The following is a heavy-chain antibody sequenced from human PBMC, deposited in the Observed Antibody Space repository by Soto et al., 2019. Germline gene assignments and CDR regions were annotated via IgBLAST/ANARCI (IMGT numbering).Heavy chain of an antibody. V-gene: IGHV3-30*18. CDR3: AKTTPYCSSNSCFARWPPDY. J-gene: IGHJ4*02. CDR1: GFTFSSYG. CDR2: ISYDGSNK. D-gene: IGHD2-2*01. Sequence: PGGSLRLSCAASGFTFSSYGMHWVRQAPGKGLEWVAVISYDGSNKYYADSVKGRFTISRDNSKNTLYLQMNSLRAEDTAVYYSAKTTPYCSSNSCFARWPPDYWGQGTLVTVSS.